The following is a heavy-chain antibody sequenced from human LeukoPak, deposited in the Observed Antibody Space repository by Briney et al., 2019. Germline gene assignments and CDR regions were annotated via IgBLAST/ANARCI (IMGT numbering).Heavy chain of an antibody. CDR3: AESSGSYYYFDY. Sequence: ASVKVSCKASGYTVASFYMHWVRQAPGQGLEWIGIINPSGGSTTYAQKFQGRVTMTRDTSTSTVYMELSSLRSDDTAVYYCAESSGSYYYFDYWGQGTLVTVSS. CDR1: GYTVASFY. V-gene: IGHV1-46*01. CDR2: INPSGGST. D-gene: IGHD1-26*01. J-gene: IGHJ4*02.